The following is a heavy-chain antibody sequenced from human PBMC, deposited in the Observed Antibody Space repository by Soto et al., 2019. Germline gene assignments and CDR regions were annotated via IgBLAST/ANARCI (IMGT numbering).Heavy chain of an antibody. CDR2: INAGNGNT. J-gene: IGHJ4*02. CDR1: GYTFTSYA. CDR3: TKDYSDNDYLFS. Sequence: GASVKVSCKASGYTFTSYAMHWVRQAPGQRLEWMGWINAGNGNTKYSQKFQGRVTITRDTSASTAYMELNSLKSEDTAVYYCTKDYSDNDYLFSWGQGTLVTVSS. D-gene: IGHD5-12*01. V-gene: IGHV1-3*01.